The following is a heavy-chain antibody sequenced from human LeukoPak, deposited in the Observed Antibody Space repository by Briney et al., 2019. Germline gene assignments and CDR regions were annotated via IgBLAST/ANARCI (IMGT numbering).Heavy chain of an antibody. V-gene: IGHV4-39*01. CDR2: IYYSGST. CDR1: GGSISSSSYY. Sequence: SDTLSLPCTVSGGSISSSSYYWGWIRQPPGKGLEWIGSIYYSGSTYYSPSLKSRVTISVDTSKNQFSLKLSSVTAADTAVYYCARHYGDYIEPFDYWGRGTLVTVSS. J-gene: IGHJ4*02. D-gene: IGHD4-17*01. CDR3: ARHYGDYIEPFDY.